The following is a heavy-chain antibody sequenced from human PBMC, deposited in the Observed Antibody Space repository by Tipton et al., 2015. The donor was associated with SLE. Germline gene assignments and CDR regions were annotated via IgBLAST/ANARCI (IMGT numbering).Heavy chain of an antibody. CDR3: ASDPRNYMAVPSRFDY. D-gene: IGHD6-19*01. J-gene: IGHJ4*02. V-gene: IGHV3-48*03. CDR1: GFIFKNYE. CDR2: IYSAGSTV. Sequence: GSLRLSCAAAGFIFKNYEMHWVRQAPGKGLEWISYIYSAGSTVYYADSLKGRFTISRDNANNLLYLDINSLRAEDTAIYYCASDPRNYMAVPSRFDYWGQGTLVTVSS.